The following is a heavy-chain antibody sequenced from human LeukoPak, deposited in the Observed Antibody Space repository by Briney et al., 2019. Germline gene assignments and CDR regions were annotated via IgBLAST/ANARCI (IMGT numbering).Heavy chain of an antibody. D-gene: IGHD3-10*02. CDR1: GFTFGDYS. CDR2: NSSSGSTI. J-gene: IGHJ6*04. Sequence: GGSLRLSCTASGFTFGDYSMNWVRQAPGKGLEWVSYNSSSGSTIYYADSVKGRFTISRDNAKNSLYLQMNSLRAEDTAVYYCAELGITMIGGVWGKGTTVTISS. CDR3: AELGITMIGGV. V-gene: IGHV3-48*03.